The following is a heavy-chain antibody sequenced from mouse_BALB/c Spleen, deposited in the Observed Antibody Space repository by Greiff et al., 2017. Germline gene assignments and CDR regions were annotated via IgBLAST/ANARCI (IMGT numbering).Heavy chain of an antibody. V-gene: IGHV14-3*02. CDR2: IDPANGNT. CDR1: GFNIKDTY. J-gene: IGHJ2*01. D-gene: IGHD1-1*01. Sequence: EVQLQQSGAELVKPGASVKLSCTASGFNIKDTYMHWVKQRPEQGLEWIGRIDPANGNTKYDPKFQGKATITADTASNTAYLQLSSLTSEDTAVYYCDSDNGSSYTYYFDYWGQGTTLTGAS. CDR3: DSDNGSSYTYYFDY.